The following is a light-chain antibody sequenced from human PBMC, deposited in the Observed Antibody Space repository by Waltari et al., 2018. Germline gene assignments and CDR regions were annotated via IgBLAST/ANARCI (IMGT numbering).Light chain of an antibody. CDR1: QSVSSN. V-gene: IGKV3-15*01. Sequence: EIVMTQSPATLSVSPGETATLSCRASQSVSSNVAWYQQKPGQAPRLLIYDASTRATSIPAKFRGSGSGTEFTLTISSLQSDDVAVYYCQQYNRWPPITFGRGTRLEIK. CDR3: QQYNRWPPIT. CDR2: DAS. J-gene: IGKJ5*01.